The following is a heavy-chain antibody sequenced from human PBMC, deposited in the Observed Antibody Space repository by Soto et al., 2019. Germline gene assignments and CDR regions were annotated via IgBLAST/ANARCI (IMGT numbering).Heavy chain of an antibody. CDR2: ISYDGSNK. D-gene: IGHD3-3*01. V-gene: IGHV3-30*18. CDR1: GFTFSSYC. Sequence: GGSLRLSCAASGFTFSSYCMHWVRQAPGKGLEWVAVISYDGSNKYYADSVKGRFTISRDNSKNTLYLQMNSLRAEDTAVYYCAKDYVLRFLEPPLYYYGMDVWGQGTTVTVSS. CDR3: AKDYVLRFLEPPLYYYGMDV. J-gene: IGHJ6*02.